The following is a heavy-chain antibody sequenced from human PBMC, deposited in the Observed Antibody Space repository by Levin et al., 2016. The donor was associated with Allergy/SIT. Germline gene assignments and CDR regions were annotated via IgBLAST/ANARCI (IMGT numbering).Heavy chain of an antibody. V-gene: IGHV3-21*01. CDR3: ARDYDSSGHPPDRWDV. CDR1: GFTFSSYS. D-gene: IGHD3-22*01. CDR2: ISSSSSYI. J-gene: IGHJ6*02. Sequence: GESLKISCAASGFTFSSYSMNWVRQAPGKGLEWVSSISSSSSYIYYADSVKGRFTISRDNAKNSLYLQMNSLRAEDTAVYYCARDYDSSGHPPDRWDVWGQGTTVTVSS.